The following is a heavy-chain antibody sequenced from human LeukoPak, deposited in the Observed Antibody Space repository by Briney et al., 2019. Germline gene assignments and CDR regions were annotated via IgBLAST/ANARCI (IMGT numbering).Heavy chain of an antibody. CDR1: GGTFSSYA. J-gene: IGHJ6*02. D-gene: IGHD5-18*01. CDR3: ARDCGYSYGYSYYYYYGMDV. V-gene: IGHV1-46*01. CDR2: INPGGGST. Sequence: GASVTVSCKASGGTFSSYAISWVRQAPGQGLEWMGIINPGGGSTSYAQKFQGRVTMTRDTSTSTVYMELSSLRSEDTAVYYCARDCGYSYGYSYYYYYGMDVWGQGTTVTVSS.